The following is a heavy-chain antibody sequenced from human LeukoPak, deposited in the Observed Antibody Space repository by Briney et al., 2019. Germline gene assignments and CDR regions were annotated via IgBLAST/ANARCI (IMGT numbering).Heavy chain of an antibody. V-gene: IGHV3-7*01. CDR2: IKQDGSEK. Sequence: GRSLRLSCAASGLTFSRHWMTWFRQAPGKGLEWVANIKQDGSEKYYVDSVKGRFTISRDNADRSLYLQMTSLRVEDTAVYFCASRYCTGVNCFAASYMCMDVWGKGTTVTVSS. CDR3: ASRYCTGVNCFAASYMCMDV. CDR1: GLTFSRHW. J-gene: IGHJ6*03. D-gene: IGHD2-8*02.